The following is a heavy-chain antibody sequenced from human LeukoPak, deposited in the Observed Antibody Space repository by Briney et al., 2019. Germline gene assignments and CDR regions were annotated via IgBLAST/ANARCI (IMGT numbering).Heavy chain of an antibody. CDR1: GGSISSRSYY. Sequence: PSETLSLTCTVSGGSISSRSYYWGWIRQPPGKGLEWIGSMYYSGNTYYNPSLKSRVTISVDTSKNQFSLKLSSVTAADTAVYYCARAGGFTILRGAVNNWFAPWGQGTLVTVSS. V-gene: IGHV4-39*07. CDR3: ARAGGFTILRGAVNNWFAP. J-gene: IGHJ5*02. CDR2: MYYSGNT. D-gene: IGHD3-10*01.